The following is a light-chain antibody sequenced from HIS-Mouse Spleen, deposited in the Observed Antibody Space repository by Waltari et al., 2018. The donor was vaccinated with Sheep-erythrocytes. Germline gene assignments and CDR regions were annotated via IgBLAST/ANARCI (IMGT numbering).Light chain of an antibody. CDR1: SSDVWSYNL. Sequence: QSALTQPASVSGSPGQSITISCTGTSSDVWSYNLVSWYHQHPGKAPKLMIYEGSKRPSGVSNRFSGSKSGNTASLTISGLQAEDEADYYCQAWDSSTAGVFGTGTKVTVL. V-gene: IGLV2-23*01. CDR3: QAWDSSTAGV. CDR2: EGS. J-gene: IGLJ1*01.